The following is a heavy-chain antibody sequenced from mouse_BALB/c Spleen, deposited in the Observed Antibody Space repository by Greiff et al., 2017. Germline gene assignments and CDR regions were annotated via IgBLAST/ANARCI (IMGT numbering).Heavy chain of an antibody. V-gene: IGHV5-6-5*01. CDR3: ARAPYGNYDY. J-gene: IGHJ2*01. Sequence: EVKLVESGGGLVKPGGSLKLSCAASGFTFSSYAMSWVRQTPEKRLEWVASISSGGSTYYPDSVKGRFTISRDNARNILYLQMSSLRSEDTAMYYCARAPYGNYDYWGQGTTLTVSS. D-gene: IGHD2-1*01. CDR2: ISSGGST. CDR1: GFTFSSYA.